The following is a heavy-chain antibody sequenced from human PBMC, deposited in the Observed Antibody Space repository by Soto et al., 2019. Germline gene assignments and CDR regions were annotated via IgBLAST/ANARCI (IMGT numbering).Heavy chain of an antibody. CDR3: ARHGAYFDY. V-gene: IGHV5-51*01. J-gene: IGHJ4*02. CDR2: IFPGDSDT. CDR1: GYTVTSHW. Sequence: PGESLISGKGSGYTVTSHWIGWVRQMPGKGLEWMGIIFPGDSDTRYSPSFQGQVTISADKSINTAYLQWSSLKASDTAMYFCARHGAYFDYWGQGTLVTVSS. D-gene: IGHD3-16*01.